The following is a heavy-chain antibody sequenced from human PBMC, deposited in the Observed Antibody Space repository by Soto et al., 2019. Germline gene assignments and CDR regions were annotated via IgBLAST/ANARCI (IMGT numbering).Heavy chain of an antibody. CDR2: IIPILGIA. CDR3: ARDRYSGYDRRGGLDY. J-gene: IGHJ4*02. D-gene: IGHD5-12*01. CDR1: GGTFSSYT. Sequence: QVQLVQSGAEVKKPGSSVKVSCKASGGTFSSYTISWVRQAPGQGLEWMGRIIPILGIANYAQKFQGRVTTTXXKXTXXDYMELSSLRSEDTAVYYCARDRYSGYDRRGGLDYWGQGTLVTVSS. V-gene: IGHV1-69*08.